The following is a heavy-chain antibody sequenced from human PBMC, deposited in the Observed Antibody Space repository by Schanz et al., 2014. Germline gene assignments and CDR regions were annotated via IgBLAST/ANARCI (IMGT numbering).Heavy chain of an antibody. V-gene: IGHV3-48*01. Sequence: EVQLLESGGGVVRPGGSLRLSCAASGFGFDDYAMSWVRQAPGKGLEWISYISSTSRATYYADSVKGRFTISRENAQNSLFLQLNTLRAGDTAVYYCARVVGSGWHYFDLWGQGTLVTVSS. CDR2: ISSTSRAT. J-gene: IGHJ4*02. CDR3: ARVVGSGWHYFDL. D-gene: IGHD6-19*01. CDR1: GFGFDDYA.